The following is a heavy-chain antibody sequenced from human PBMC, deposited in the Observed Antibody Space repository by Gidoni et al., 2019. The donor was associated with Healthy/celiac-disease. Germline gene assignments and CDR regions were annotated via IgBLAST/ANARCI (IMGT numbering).Heavy chain of an antibody. D-gene: IGHD3-3*01. CDR2: ISWDGGST. J-gene: IGHJ6*02. CDR3: SKAGITILWGMDV. CDR1: VVPFYDYT. V-gene: IGHV3-43*01. Sequence: EVQLVESGGVVVQPGGPLCFSFAASVVPFYDYTMHWVRQASRKGLEWVSLISWDGGSTYYADSVKGRFTISRDNSKNSLYLQMNSLRTEDTALYYCSKAGITILWGMDVWGQGTTVTVSS.